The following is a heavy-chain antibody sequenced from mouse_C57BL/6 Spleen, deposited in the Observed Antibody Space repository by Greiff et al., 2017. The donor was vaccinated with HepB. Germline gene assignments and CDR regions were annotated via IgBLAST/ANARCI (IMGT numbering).Heavy chain of an antibody. Sequence: ESGPGLVKPSQSLSLTCSVTGYSITSGYYWNWIRQFPGNKLEWMGYISYDGSNNYNPSLKNRISITRDTSKNQFFLKLNSVTTEDTATYYCAKIFITLRYFDVWGTGTTVTVSS. J-gene: IGHJ1*03. V-gene: IGHV3-6*01. CDR3: AKIFITLRYFDV. CDR1: GYSITSGYY. D-gene: IGHD1-1*01. CDR2: ISYDGSN.